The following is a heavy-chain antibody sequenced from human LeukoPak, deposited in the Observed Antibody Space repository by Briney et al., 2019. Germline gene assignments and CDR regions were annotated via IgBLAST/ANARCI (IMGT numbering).Heavy chain of an antibody. V-gene: IGHV3-23*01. CDR2: IGGSGGST. J-gene: IGHJ4*02. CDR1: GFTFSSYG. D-gene: IGHD5-24*01. Sequence: GGSLRLSCAASGFTFSSYGMSWVRQAPGKGLEWVSAIGGSGGSTYYADSVKGRFTISRDNSKNTLYLQMNSLRAEDTAVYYCAKVAPLDGYNLDYFDYWGQGTLVTVSS. CDR3: AKVAPLDGYNLDYFDY.